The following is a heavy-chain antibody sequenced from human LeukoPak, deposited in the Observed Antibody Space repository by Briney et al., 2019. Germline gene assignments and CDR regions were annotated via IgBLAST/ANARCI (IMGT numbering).Heavy chain of an antibody. D-gene: IGHD3-22*01. CDR2: ISWNSGSI. CDR3: AKDSSWGLYYYDSSGYYDYYYYGMDV. Sequence: PGRSLRLSCAASGFTFDDYAMHWVRQAPVKGLEWVSGISWNSGSIGYADSVKGRFTISRDNAKNSLYLQMNSPRAEDTALYYCAKDSSWGLYYYDSSGYYDYYYYGMDVWGQGTTVTVSS. V-gene: IGHV3-9*01. J-gene: IGHJ6*02. CDR1: GFTFDDYA.